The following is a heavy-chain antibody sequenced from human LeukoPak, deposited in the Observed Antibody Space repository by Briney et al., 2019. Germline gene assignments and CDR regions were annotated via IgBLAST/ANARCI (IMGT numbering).Heavy chain of an antibody. Sequence: PSETLSLTCAVYGGSFSGYYWSWIRQPPGKGLEWIGEINHSGSTNYNPSLKSRVTISVDTSKNQFSLKLSSVTAADTAVYYCASWAGGYCGYESLSFLDYLGQGTLVTVSS. V-gene: IGHV4-34*01. J-gene: IGHJ4*02. CDR1: GGSFSGYY. D-gene: IGHD5-12*01. CDR2: INHSGST. CDR3: ASWAGGYCGYESLSFLDY.